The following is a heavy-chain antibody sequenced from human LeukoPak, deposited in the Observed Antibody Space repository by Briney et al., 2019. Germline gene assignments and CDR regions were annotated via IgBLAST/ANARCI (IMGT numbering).Heavy chain of an antibody. CDR1: GFTFGDYA. J-gene: IGHJ5*02. V-gene: IGHV3-49*04. Sequence: PGGSLRLSCTTSGFTFGDYAMSWVRQAPGKGLEWVGFIRSKAYGGTTEYAASVKGRFTISRDDSKSIAYLQMNSLKTEDTAVYYCKVVPAGPYNWFDPWGQGTLVTVSS. CDR2: IRSKAYGGTT. D-gene: IGHD2-2*01. CDR3: KVVPAGPYNWFDP.